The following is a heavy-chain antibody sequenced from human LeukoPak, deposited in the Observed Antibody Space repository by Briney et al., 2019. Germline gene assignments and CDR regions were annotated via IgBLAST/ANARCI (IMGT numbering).Heavy chain of an antibody. CDR3: ARGTALSSPLEY. D-gene: IGHD2-21*02. J-gene: IGHJ4*02. CDR2: IIPIFGTT. V-gene: IGHV1-69*13. CDR1: GGTFSSYA. Sequence: GASVKVSCKASGGTFSSYAISWVRQAPGQGLEWMGGIIPIFGTTNYAQKFQGRVTITADESTSTAYMELNSLTSEDTAVYYCARGTALSSPLEYWGQGTLVTVSS.